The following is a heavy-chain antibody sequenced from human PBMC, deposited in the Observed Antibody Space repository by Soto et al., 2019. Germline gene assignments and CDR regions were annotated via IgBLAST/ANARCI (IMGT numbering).Heavy chain of an antibody. CDR2: ISYDGSNK. J-gene: IGHJ6*02. CDR1: GFTFSSYA. CDR3: ARDVGDYASYYYYYYGMDV. D-gene: IGHD4-17*01. V-gene: IGHV3-30-3*01. Sequence: QVQLVESGGGVVQPGRSLRLSCAASGFTFSSYAMHWVHQAPGKGLEWVAVISYDGSNKYYADSVKGRFTISRDNSKNTLYLQMNSLRAEDTAVYYCARDVGDYASYYYYYYGMDVWGQGTTVTVSS.